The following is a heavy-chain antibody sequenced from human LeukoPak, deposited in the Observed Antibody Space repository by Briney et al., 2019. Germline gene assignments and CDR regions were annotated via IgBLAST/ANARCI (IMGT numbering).Heavy chain of an antibody. D-gene: IGHD6-13*01. CDR2: INTDGSIT. CDR1: GFTFSNYW. V-gene: IGHV3-74*01. J-gene: IGHJ5*02. Sequence: GGSLRLSCAAPGFTFSNYWIHWVRQAPGKGLVWVSRINTDGSITSYADSVKGRFTISRDNAKNTLYLQMNSLRAEDTAVYYCATIGYSSEPWGQGTLVTVSS. CDR3: ATIGYSSEP.